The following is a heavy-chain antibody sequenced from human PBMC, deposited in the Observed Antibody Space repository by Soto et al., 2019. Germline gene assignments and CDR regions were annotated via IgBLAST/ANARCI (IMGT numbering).Heavy chain of an antibody. CDR2: ISAYNGNT. CDR3: ARPNVDTAMDPYWYFDL. CDR1: GYTFTSYG. Sequence: ASVKVSCKASGYTFTSYGISWVRQAPGQGLEWMGWISAYNGNTNYAQKLQGRVTMTTDTSTSTAYMELRSLRSDDTAVYYCARPNVDTAMDPYWYFDLWGHGTLVTVSS. J-gene: IGHJ2*01. D-gene: IGHD5-18*01. V-gene: IGHV1-18*01.